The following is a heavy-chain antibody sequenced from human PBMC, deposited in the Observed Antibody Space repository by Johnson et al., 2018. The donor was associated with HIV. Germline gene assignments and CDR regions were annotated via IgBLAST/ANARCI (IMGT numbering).Heavy chain of an antibody. J-gene: IGHJ3*02. D-gene: IGHD3-3*01. CDR3: AKDEAVGWPLRGDAFDI. CDR2: ILYRGRNK. Sequence: QVQLVESGGGVVQPGRSLRLSCAASGFTFSNYGMHWVRQAPGTGLEWVAVILYRGRNKYSVDSVKGRFTISRDNAKNSLYLQMNSLRAEDTAVYYCAKDEAVGWPLRGDAFDIWGQGTMVTVSS. V-gene: IGHV3-30*18. CDR1: GFTFSNYG.